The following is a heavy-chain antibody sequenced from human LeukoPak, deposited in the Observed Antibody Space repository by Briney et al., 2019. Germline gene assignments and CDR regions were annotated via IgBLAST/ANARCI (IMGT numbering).Heavy chain of an antibody. CDR1: GFTFSSYG. J-gene: IGHJ4*02. V-gene: IGHV3-33*01. CDR2: IWYDGSNK. CDR3: ARDPASRTTYFDY. D-gene: IGHD1-1*01. Sequence: PVRSLRLSCAASGFTFSSYGMHWVRQAPGKGLEWVAIIWYDGSNKYYADSVKGRSTISRDNSKLYLQMNSLRAEDTAVYYCARDPASRTTYFDYWGQGTLVTVSS.